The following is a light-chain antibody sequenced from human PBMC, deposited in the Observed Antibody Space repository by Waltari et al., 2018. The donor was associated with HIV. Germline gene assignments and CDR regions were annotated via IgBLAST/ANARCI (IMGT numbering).Light chain of an antibody. CDR3: QQYYKWPLT. Sequence: EIVMLQYPATLSVSPGERATLSCRASQSVSSKLAWYQQKPGQAPRLLIYGASTRSTGIPGRFSGSESGTEFILTISSLQSEDCAVYYCQQYYKWPLTFGQGTRLEIK. CDR2: GAS. J-gene: IGKJ5*01. V-gene: IGKV3D-15*01. CDR1: QSVSSK.